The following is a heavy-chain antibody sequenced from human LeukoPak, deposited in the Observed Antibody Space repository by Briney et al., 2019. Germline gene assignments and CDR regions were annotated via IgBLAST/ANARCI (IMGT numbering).Heavy chain of an antibody. D-gene: IGHD6-19*01. Sequence: GGSLRLSCAPSGFTFSSYGMHWVRQAPGKGLEWVAIIWYDGSNKYYADSVKGRFNISRDNSKNTLYVQMNSLRVEDTAVYYCARDLYSGAWFPDFWGQGTLVTVSS. J-gene: IGHJ4*02. CDR1: GFTFSSYG. V-gene: IGHV3-30*02. CDR3: ARDLYSGAWFPDF. CDR2: IWYDGSNK.